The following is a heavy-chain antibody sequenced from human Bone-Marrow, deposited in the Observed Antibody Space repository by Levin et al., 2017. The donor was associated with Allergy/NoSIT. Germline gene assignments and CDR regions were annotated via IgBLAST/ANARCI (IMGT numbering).Heavy chain of an antibody. D-gene: IGHD3-10*01. CDR2: ISGSGGST. CDR1: GFTFSSYA. J-gene: IGHJ4*02. CDR3: AKEDIGSGSYPNFDY. Sequence: GGSLRLSCAASGFTFSSYAMSWVRQAPGKGLEWVSAISGSGGSTYYADSVKGRFTISRDNSKNTLYLQMNSLRAEDTAVYYGAKEDIGSGSYPNFDYWGQGTLVTVAS. V-gene: IGHV3-23*01.